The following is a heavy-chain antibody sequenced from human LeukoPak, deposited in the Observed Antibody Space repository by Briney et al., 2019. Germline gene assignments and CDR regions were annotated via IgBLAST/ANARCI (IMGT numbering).Heavy chain of an antibody. CDR3: ARGIESYGDYGY. D-gene: IGHD4-17*01. Sequence: SETLSLTCTVSGGSISGSYWSWIRQPPGKGLEWIAYMYNSGSTNYNPPLKSRVTISIDTSKNQFSLKLSSLTAADTAIYYCARGIESYGDYGYWGQGILVTVSS. J-gene: IGHJ4*02. CDR1: GGSISGSY. V-gene: IGHV4-59*01. CDR2: MYNSGST.